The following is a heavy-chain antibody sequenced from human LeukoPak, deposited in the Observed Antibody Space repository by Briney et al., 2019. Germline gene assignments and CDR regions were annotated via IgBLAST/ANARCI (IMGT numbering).Heavy chain of an antibody. J-gene: IGHJ4*02. CDR3: TRYQLPLRFFDY. D-gene: IGHD2-2*01. CDR1: GFTFSDYY. CDR2: TRNRANSYST. V-gene: IGHV3-72*01. Sequence: GGSLRLSCAASGFTFSDYYMDWVRQAPGKGLEWVARTRNRANSYSTEYAASVKGRFTISRDESQNSLYLQMNSLKTEDTAVYYCTRYQLPLRFFDYWGQGSLVTVSS.